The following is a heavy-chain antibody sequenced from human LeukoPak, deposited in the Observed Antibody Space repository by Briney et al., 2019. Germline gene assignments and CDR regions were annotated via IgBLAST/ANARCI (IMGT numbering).Heavy chain of an antibody. CDR3: AKKSSGIDY. D-gene: IGHD1-26*01. J-gene: IGHJ4*02. CDR2: VSGSGYNT. Sequence: GGSLRLSCAASGFTFSSYAMSWVRQAPGKGLEWVSTVSGSGYNTYYADSVKGRFTISRDNSKNTLYLHMHSLSAEDTAVYYCAKKSSGIDYWGQGTLVTVSS. V-gene: IGHV3-23*01. CDR1: GFTFSSYA.